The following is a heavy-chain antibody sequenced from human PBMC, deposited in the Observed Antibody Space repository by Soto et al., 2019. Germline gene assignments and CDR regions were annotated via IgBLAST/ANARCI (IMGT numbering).Heavy chain of an antibody. CDR3: ARSSGGKILWFGDYYYGMDV. CDR1: GFTFSSYG. D-gene: IGHD3-10*01. CDR2: IWYDGSNK. Sequence: GGSLRLSCAASGFTFSSYGMHWVRQAPGKGLEWVAVIWYDGSNKYYADSVKGRFTISRDNSKNTLYLQMNSLRAEDTAVYYCARSSGGKILWFGDYYYGMDVWGQGTTVTVSS. J-gene: IGHJ6*02. V-gene: IGHV3-33*01.